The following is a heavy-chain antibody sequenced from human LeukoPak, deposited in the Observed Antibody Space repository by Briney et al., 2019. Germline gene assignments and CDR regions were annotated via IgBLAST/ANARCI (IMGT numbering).Heavy chain of an antibody. Sequence: SETLSLTCTVSGGSISTGDFFWGWIRQPPGKDLEWIGSIRYGGNTLYNPSLKSRLAIAIDTSKNQFSLKLSPVTAADTAVYYCARRHDYGDYERAFDIWGLGTMVTVS. V-gene: IGHV4-39*01. CDR2: IRYGGNT. J-gene: IGHJ3*02. CDR1: GGSISTGDFF. CDR3: ARRHDYGDYERAFDI. D-gene: IGHD4-17*01.